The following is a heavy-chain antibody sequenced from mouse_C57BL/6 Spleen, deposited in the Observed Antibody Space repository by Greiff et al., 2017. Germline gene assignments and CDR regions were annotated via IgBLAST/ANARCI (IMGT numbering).Heavy chain of an antibody. CDR3: AREGYSNYDY. CDR2: IYPGSGST. D-gene: IGHD2-5*01. CDR1: GYTFTSYW. V-gene: IGHV1-55*01. Sequence: QVQLQQSGAELVKPGASVKMSCKASGYTFTSYWITWVKQRPRQGLEWIGDIYPGSGSTNYNEKFKSKTTLTVDTSSSTSYMQRSRLTSEDSAVYCCAREGYSNYDYWGQGTTLTVSS. J-gene: IGHJ2*01.